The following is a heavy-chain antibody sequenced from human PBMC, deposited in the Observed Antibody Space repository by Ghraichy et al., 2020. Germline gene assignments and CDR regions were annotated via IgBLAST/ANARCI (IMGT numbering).Heavy chain of an antibody. V-gene: IGHV4-39*01. J-gene: IGHJ5*02. CDR3: ARHPFPVLTLNWFDP. CDR2: IYYSGST. Sequence: SETLSLTCTVSGGSISSSSYYWGWIRQPPGKGLEWIGSIYYSGSTYYNPSLKSRVTISVDTSKNQFSLKLSSVTAADTAVYYCARHPFPVLTLNWFDPWGQGTLVTVSS. D-gene: IGHD2/OR15-2a*01. CDR1: GGSISSSSYY.